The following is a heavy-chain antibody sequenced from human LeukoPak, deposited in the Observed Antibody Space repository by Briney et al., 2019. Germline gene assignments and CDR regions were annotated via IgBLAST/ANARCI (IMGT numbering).Heavy chain of an antibody. CDR1: GFTFSSYW. D-gene: IGHD5-24*01. Sequence: GGSLRLSCAASGFTFSSYWMNWFRKAPGKGLVWVSRINSDGSSTSYADSVKGRFTISRDNAKNTLYLQMNSLRAEDTAVYYCAREIVEMAPEAAFDIWGQGTMVTVSS. CDR2: INSDGSST. J-gene: IGHJ3*02. CDR3: AREIVEMAPEAAFDI. V-gene: IGHV3-74*01.